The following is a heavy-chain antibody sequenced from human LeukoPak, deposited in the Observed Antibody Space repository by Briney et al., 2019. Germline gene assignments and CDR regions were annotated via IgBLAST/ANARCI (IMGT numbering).Heavy chain of an antibody. CDR3: ARIYYRRSDYHFYYMDV. D-gene: IGHD3-10*01. J-gene: IGHJ6*03. CDR1: GYTFTSYD. CDR2: MNPNSGNT. V-gene: IGHV1-8*01. Sequence: ASVKVSCKASGYTFTSYDINWVRQAPGQGLEWVGWMNPNSGNTGSAQKVQGRITITMNTSISTAYMELSSLRSEDTAVYYCARIYYRRSDYHFYYMDVWSEGTTVTVSS.